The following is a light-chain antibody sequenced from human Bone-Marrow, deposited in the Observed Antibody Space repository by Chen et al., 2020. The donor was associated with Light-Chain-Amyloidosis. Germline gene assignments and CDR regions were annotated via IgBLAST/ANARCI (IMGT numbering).Light chain of an antibody. CDR2: KDT. V-gene: IGLV3-25*03. CDR3: QSSDSSGNYEL. J-gene: IGLJ3*02. CDR1: ALPKPY. Sequence: SYALTQPPSVSLSPGQTARLTCSGDALPKPYGYWYQQKPGHATLLIIYKDTDRPSGIPERFSGSSSGTTVTLTISGVQAEDEADYYCQSSDSSGNYELFGGGTKLTVL.